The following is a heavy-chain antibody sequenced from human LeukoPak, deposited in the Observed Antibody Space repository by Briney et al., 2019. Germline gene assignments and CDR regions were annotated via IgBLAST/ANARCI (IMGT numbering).Heavy chain of an antibody. V-gene: IGHV3-30*04. Sequence: GGSLRLSCAASGFTFSTYAMHWVRQAPGKGLEWVAVISFDGTNKYYEDSVKGRFTISRDNSKNTLHLQMNSLRPGDTAVYYCARDYYDSSGYSPYYYYYYMDVWGKGTTVTVSS. CDR1: GFTFSTYA. D-gene: IGHD3-22*01. J-gene: IGHJ6*03. CDR2: ISFDGTNK. CDR3: ARDYYDSSGYSPYYYYYYMDV.